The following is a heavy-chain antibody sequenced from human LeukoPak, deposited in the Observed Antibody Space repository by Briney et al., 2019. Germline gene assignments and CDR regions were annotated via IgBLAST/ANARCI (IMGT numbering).Heavy chain of an antibody. CDR1: GYTFTSYG. V-gene: IGHV1-69*13. CDR3: ARDHYDSSGYWYWFDP. D-gene: IGHD3-22*01. CDR2: IIPIFGTA. Sequence: ASVKVTCKASGYTFTSYGIIWVRQAPGQGLEWMGGIIPIFGTANYAQKFQGRVTITADESTSTAYMELSSLRSEDTAVYYCARDHYDSSGYWYWFDPWGQGTLVTVSS. J-gene: IGHJ5*02.